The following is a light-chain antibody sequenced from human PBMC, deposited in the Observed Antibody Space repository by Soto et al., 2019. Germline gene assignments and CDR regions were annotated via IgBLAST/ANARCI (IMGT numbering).Light chain of an antibody. Sequence: SALTQPPSASGSPGQSVTISCTGTSSDVGGYNYVSWYQQHPGKAPKLMIYEVNKRPSGVPDRFSGSKSGNTASLTVSGLQAEDEADYYCKSYEGSNIYVFGTGTKATVL. CDR2: EVN. CDR1: SSDVGGYNY. V-gene: IGLV2-8*01. CDR3: KSYEGSNIYV. J-gene: IGLJ1*01.